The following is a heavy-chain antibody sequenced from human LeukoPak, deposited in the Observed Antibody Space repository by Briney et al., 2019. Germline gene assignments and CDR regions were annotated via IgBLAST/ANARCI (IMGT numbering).Heavy chain of an antibody. CDR1: GFTFSSYS. CDR2: ISSRSSTI. CDR3: ARPRGYNYDILTGYPTESGFDP. Sequence: TGGSLRLSCAASGFTFSSYSMNWVRQAPGKGLEWVSYISSRSSTIYYADSVKGRFTISRDNAKNSLYLQMNSLRAEDTAVYYCARPRGYNYDILTGYPTESGFDPWGQGTLVTVSS. J-gene: IGHJ5*02. D-gene: IGHD3-9*01. V-gene: IGHV3-48*01.